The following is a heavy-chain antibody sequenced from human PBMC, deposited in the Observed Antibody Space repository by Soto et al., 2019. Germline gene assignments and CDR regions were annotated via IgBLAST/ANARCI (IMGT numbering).Heavy chain of an antibody. D-gene: IGHD3-3*01. Sequence: ASVKVSFKASGYTFTSYDINWVRQATGQGLEWMGWMNPNSGNTGYAQKFQGRVTMTRNTSISTAYMELSSLRSEDTAVYYCARVTYYDFWSGYQNSFDYWGQGTLVTVSS. V-gene: IGHV1-8*01. CDR1: GYTFTSYD. CDR3: ARVTYYDFWSGYQNSFDY. J-gene: IGHJ4*02. CDR2: MNPNSGNT.